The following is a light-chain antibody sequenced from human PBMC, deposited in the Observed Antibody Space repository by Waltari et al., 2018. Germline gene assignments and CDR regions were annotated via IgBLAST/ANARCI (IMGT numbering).Light chain of an antibody. V-gene: IGLV1-51*02. CDR2: ENT. CDR1: SSNIGKNF. Sequence: QSVLTQPPSVSAAPGQRVTIPCSVGSSNIGKNFVSWYRQFPGTAPKLLIYENTERPSGIPGRFSGSKSGTSATLDITGLQAGDEADYYCGTWDSSLSGAVFGGGTHLTVL. J-gene: IGLJ7*01. CDR3: GTWDSSLSGAV.